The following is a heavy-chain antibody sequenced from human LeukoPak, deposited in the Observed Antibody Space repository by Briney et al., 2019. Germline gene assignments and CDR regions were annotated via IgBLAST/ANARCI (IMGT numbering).Heavy chain of an antibody. J-gene: IGHJ6*04. CDR1: GFTFSSYE. CDR3: AELGITMIGGV. Sequence: GGSLRLSCAASGFTFSSYEMNWLRQAPGKGLEWVSYISSSGSTIYYADSVKGRFTISRDNAKNSLYLQMNSLRAEDTAVYYCAELGITMIGGVWGKGTTVTVSS. CDR2: ISSSGSTI. D-gene: IGHD3-10*02. V-gene: IGHV3-48*03.